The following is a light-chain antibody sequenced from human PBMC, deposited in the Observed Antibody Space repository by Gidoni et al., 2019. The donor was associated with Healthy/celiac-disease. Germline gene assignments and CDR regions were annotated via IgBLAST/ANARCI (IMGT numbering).Light chain of an antibody. CDR1: PSISSW. Sequence: DIQMPQSPSTLSASVGDRVTITCRASPSISSWLAWYQQKPGKAPKLLIYDASSLESGVPSRCSGSGSGTEFILTISSLQPDDFATYYCQQYNSYSPWTFGQGTKVEIK. V-gene: IGKV1-5*01. J-gene: IGKJ1*01. CDR2: DAS. CDR3: QQYNSYSPWT.